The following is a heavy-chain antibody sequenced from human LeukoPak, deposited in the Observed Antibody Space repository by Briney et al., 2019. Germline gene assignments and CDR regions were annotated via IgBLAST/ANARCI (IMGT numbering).Heavy chain of an antibody. D-gene: IGHD4-17*01. J-gene: IGHJ3*01. Sequence: GGSLRFSCAASGYTFSDYALIGVRQARGKGLEWISAIRGTGGTTYYADSVKGGCTISRDNSRNTVYLQMNSLRAEDTALYFCGKDPNGDYVGAFDFWGPGTMVTVSS. CDR3: GKDPNGDYVGAFDF. CDR2: IRGTGGTT. CDR1: GYTFSDYA. V-gene: IGHV3-23*01.